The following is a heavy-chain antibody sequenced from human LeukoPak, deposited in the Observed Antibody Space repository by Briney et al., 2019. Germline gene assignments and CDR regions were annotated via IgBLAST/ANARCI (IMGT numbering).Heavy chain of an antibody. D-gene: IGHD3-10*01. CDR3: ARTGGGFGELFYDY. J-gene: IGHJ4*02. Sequence: ASVKVSCKASGYTFTSYDINWVRQATGQGLEWMGWMNPNSGNTGYAQKFQGRVTMTRNTSISTAYMELGSLRSEDTAVYYCARTGGGFGELFYDYWGQGTLVTVSS. CDR1: GYTFTSYD. CDR2: MNPNSGNT. V-gene: IGHV1-8*01.